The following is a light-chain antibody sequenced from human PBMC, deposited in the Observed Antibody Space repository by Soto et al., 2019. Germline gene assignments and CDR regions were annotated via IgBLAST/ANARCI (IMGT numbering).Light chain of an antibody. J-gene: IGKJ1*01. CDR3: QQYNTYSLK. CDR1: QSISSW. CDR2: DAS. V-gene: IGKV1-5*01. Sequence: IQITPSPSTLPASVGDRVTITCRASQSISSWLAWYQQQPGKAPRLLIYDASTLESGIPSRFSGTGSGTEFTLTISSLQPDDFATYYCQQYNTYSLKFGQGTKVDNK.